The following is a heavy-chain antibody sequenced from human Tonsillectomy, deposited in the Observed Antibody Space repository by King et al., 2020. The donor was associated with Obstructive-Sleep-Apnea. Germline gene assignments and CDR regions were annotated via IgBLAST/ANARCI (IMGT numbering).Heavy chain of an antibody. CDR1: GFTLSSYW. Sequence: VQLVESGGGLVQPGGSLRLSCAASGFTLSSYWMSWVRQAPRKGLEWVANIKADGSEKYYVASVKGRFTISRDNAKNSLYLQMNSLRVEDTAVYYCARDLFSGSYEGDYWGQGTLVTVSS. V-gene: IGHV3-7*03. D-gene: IGHD1-26*01. CDR3: ARDLFSGSYEGDY. J-gene: IGHJ4*02. CDR2: IKADGSEK.